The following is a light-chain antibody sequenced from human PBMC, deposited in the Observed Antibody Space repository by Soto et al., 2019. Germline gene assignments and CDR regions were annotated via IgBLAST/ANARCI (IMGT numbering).Light chain of an antibody. J-gene: IGKJ4*01. CDR2: AAS. CDR3: QQSYSTLLT. Sequence: DIQMTQSPSSLSASVGDRVTITCRASQSISSYLNWYQQKPGKAPKLLIYAASSLQSGVPSRFSVSGSGTDFTLTISSLQPEDFATYYWQQSYSTLLTFGGGTKVEIK. CDR1: QSISSY. V-gene: IGKV1-39*01.